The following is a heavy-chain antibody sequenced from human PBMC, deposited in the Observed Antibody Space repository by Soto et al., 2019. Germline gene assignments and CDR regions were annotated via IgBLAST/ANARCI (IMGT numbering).Heavy chain of an antibody. CDR1: GFTFSSYS. CDR3: ASPSSPTYCSGGSCLYYYYYMDV. J-gene: IGHJ6*03. CDR2: ISSSSSYI. D-gene: IGHD2-15*01. V-gene: IGHV3-21*01. Sequence: GGSLRLSCAASGFTFSSYSMNWVRQAPGKGLEWVSSISSSSSYIYYADSVKGRFTISRDNAKNSLYLQMNSLRAEDTAVYYCASPSSPTYCSGGSCLYYYYYMDVWGKGTTVTVSS.